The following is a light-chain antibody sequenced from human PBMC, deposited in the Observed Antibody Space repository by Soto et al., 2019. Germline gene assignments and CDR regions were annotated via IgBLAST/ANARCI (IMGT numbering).Light chain of an antibody. CDR3: QQTYTSPYT. V-gene: IGKV1-39*01. CDR1: QNSSDY. CDR2: AAS. Sequence: DTQMTQSPSSLSASVGDRVTLTCRASQNSSDYLTWYLQKPGKAPKLLIYAASTLQSGVPSRFRGSGSGTDFSLTISRLQPEDFATYYCQQTYTSPYTFGQGTKLEIK. J-gene: IGKJ2*01.